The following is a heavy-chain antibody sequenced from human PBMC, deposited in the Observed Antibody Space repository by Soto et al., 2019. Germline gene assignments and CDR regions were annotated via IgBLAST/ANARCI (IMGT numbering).Heavy chain of an antibody. CDR3: LKDLGPSGTNGDDYYCLEV. CDR2: ISGRDGNT. D-gene: IGHD1-7*01. Sequence: GILSVSCAASGCSFSSYAMNWVRQTPGKGLQWVSTISGRDGNTYYGDYVKGRFTISRDNSKNTVYLQMNGLRAEDTAIYYCLKDLGPSGTNGDDYYCLEVWGQGTTVTVSS. V-gene: IGHV3-23*01. CDR1: GCSFSSYA. J-gene: IGHJ6*02.